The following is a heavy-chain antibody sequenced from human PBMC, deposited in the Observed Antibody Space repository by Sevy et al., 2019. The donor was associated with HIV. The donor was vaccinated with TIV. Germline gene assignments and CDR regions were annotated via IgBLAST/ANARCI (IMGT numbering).Heavy chain of an antibody. J-gene: IGHJ4*02. CDR1: GFTFNYFN. V-gene: IGHV3-21*06. D-gene: IGHD3-22*01. CDR3: ARNRDYYDSSGFSY. CDR2: ISSGSSYI. Sequence: LSLTCAASGFTFNYFNMNWVRQAPGKGLEWVSSISSGSSYIKYADSVQGRFTISRDNAKSSLYLQMNSLSAEDTAVYYCARNRDYYDSSGFSYWGQGTLVTVSS.